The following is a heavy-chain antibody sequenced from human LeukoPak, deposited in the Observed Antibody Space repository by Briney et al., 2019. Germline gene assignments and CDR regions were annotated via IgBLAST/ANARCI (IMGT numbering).Heavy chain of an antibody. V-gene: IGHV1-2*02. CDR1: GYSFTSYY. CDR2: INPNSGGT. D-gene: IGHD5-18*01. J-gene: IGHJ4*02. Sequence: GESLKISCKGSGYSFTSYYMHWVRQAPGQGLEWMGWINPNSGGTNYAQKFQGRVTMTRDTSISTAYMELGRLRSDDTAVYYCASIFGYSYGYNQDYFDYWGQGTLVTVSS. CDR3: ASIFGYSYGYNQDYFDY.